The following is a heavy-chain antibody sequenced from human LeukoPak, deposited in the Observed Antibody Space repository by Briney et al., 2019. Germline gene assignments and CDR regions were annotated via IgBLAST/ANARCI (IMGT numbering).Heavy chain of an antibody. J-gene: IGHJ6*03. CDR1: GYSFTSYW. D-gene: IGHD6-6*01. Sequence: GESLKISCKGSGYSFTSYWIGWVRQMPGKGLEWMGIIYPGDSDTRYSPSFQGQVTISADKSISTAYLQWSSLKASDTAMYYCVRVGGGSSGYYYYMDVWGKGTTVTVSS. CDR2: IYPGDSDT. V-gene: IGHV5-51*01. CDR3: VRVGGGSSGYYYYMDV.